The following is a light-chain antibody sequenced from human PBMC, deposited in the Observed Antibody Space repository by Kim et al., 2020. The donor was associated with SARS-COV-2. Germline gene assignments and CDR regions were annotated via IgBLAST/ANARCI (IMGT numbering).Light chain of an antibody. CDR2: GAS. J-gene: IGKJ2*01. V-gene: IGKV3-20*01. CDR3: QQDGGSPHYT. Sequence: SPGDRAPRSCRSSQGFSSTDVAWYQQRPGQAPRLLFYGASSRATGIPDRFSGSGSGTDFTLTISRLEPEDFAVYYCQQDGGSPHYTFGQGTKLEIK. CDR1: QGFSSTD.